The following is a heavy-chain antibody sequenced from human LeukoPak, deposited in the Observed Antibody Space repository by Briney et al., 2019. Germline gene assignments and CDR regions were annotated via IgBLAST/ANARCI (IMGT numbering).Heavy chain of an antibody. J-gene: IGHJ2*01. D-gene: IGHD3-10*01. CDR3: ARVFYYGSGTFDL. Sequence: PSETLSLTCTVSGGSISSYYWRWLRQPPGKGLEWIGYTYYSGSTNYNPSLKSRVTISVDTSKNQFSLKLSSVTAADTAVYYCARVFYYGSGTFDLWGRGTLVTVSS. CDR1: GGSISSYY. V-gene: IGHV4-59*01. CDR2: TYYSGST.